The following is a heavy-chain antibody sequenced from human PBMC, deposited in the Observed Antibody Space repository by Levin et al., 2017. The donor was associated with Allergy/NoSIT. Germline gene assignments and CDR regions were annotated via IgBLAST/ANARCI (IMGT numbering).Heavy chain of an antibody. CDR3: AKVQDCSGGSCYSIYGMDV. V-gene: IGHV3-30*18. D-gene: IGHD2-15*01. Sequence: GESLKISCAASGFTFSHYGMHWVRQAPGKGLEWVAVISYDGSNKYYADSVKGRFTISRDNSKNTLYLQMNSLRAEDTAVYYCAKVQDCSGGSCYSIYGMDVWGQGTTVTVSS. J-gene: IGHJ6*02. CDR2: ISYDGSNK. CDR1: GFTFSHYG.